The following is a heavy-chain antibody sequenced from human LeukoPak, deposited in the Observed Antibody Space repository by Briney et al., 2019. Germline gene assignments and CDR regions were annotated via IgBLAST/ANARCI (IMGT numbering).Heavy chain of an antibody. D-gene: IGHD2-15*01. V-gene: IGHV4-38-2*01. CDR3: ASRSGGAYYFDY. CDR2: IYHSGST. J-gene: IGHJ4*02. CDR1: GYSISSGYY. Sequence: PSETLSLTCAVSGYSISSGYYWGWIRQPPGKGLEWIGSIYHSGSTYYNPSLKSRVTISVDTSKNQFSLKLSSVTAADTAVYYCASRSGGAYYFDYWGQGTLVTVSS.